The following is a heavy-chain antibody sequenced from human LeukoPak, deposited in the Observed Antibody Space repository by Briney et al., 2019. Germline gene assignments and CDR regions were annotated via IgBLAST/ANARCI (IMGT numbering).Heavy chain of an antibody. CDR2: ISHDGINK. Sequence: GGSLRLSCVASGFSFTNYGMHWVRQAPGRGLEWVALISHDGINKNYGDSVKGRFTISRDNPENTLYLQMSSLRPEDTAVYYCARAYSSSWYGYFDYWGQGTLVTVSS. V-gene: IGHV3-30*03. CDR3: ARAYSSSWYGYFDY. D-gene: IGHD6-13*01. CDR1: GFSFTNYG. J-gene: IGHJ4*02.